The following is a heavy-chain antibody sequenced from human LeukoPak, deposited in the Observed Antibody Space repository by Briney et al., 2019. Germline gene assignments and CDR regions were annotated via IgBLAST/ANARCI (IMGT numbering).Heavy chain of an antibody. Sequence: GGSLRLSCAASGFTFRSYSMNWVRQAPGKGLEWVSSISSSSRYIYYADSMKGRFTISRDNSKNSLYLQMNSLRAEDTAVYHCARVAEAAAFDSWGQGTLVTVSS. D-gene: IGHD6-13*01. CDR2: ISSSSRYI. J-gene: IGHJ4*02. V-gene: IGHV3-21*06. CDR1: GFTFRSYS. CDR3: ARVAEAAAFDS.